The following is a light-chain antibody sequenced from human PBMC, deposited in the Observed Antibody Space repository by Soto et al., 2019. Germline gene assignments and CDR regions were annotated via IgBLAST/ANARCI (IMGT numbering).Light chain of an antibody. V-gene: IGKV1-5*03. CDR1: QSISSW. J-gene: IGKJ1*01. Sequence: DIQMTQSPSTLSASVGDRVTITCRASQSISSWLAWYQQKPGKAPKLLIYKASSLESRVPSRFSGSGSGTEITLTISSLQPDDFSTYYCQQYDSYSRTCGQGTKVEIK. CDR2: KAS. CDR3: QQYDSYSRT.